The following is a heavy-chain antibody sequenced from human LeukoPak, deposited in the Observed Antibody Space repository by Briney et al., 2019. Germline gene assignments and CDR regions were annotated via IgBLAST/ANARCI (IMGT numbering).Heavy chain of an antibody. V-gene: IGHV1-46*02. CDR3: ARDFSWSVDY. D-gene: IGHD6-13*01. CDR2: IKHSGGST. Sequence: ASVKVSCTASGDILDNYHIHWVRQAPGQGLEWMGIIKHSGGSTTYAQKPQGRLTMTRDTSTGTVNMELSSLTSEDTAVYYCARDFSWSVDYWGQGALVTVSS. J-gene: IGHJ4*02. CDR1: GDILDNYH.